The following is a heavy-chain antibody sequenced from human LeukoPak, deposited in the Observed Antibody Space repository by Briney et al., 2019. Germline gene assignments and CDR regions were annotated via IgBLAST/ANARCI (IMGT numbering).Heavy chain of an antibody. CDR1: GFILTTYW. Sequence: GGSLRLSCAASGFILTTYWMHWVRQAPGKGLVWVSHINTDGSYTSYADSVKGRLTISRDNAKNTLYLQMNSLRAGDTAVYYCVRDNYSGFDLWGQGTLVTVSS. D-gene: IGHD5-12*01. J-gene: IGHJ4*02. CDR2: INTDGSYT. V-gene: IGHV3-74*01. CDR3: VRDNYSGFDL.